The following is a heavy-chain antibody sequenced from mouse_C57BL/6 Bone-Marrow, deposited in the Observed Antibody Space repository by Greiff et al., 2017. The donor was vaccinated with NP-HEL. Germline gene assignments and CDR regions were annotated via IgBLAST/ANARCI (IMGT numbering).Heavy chain of an antibody. J-gene: IGHJ2*01. CDR3: TREGDLLWLRRYYFDY. Sequence: VQRVESGAELVRPGASVTLSCKASGYTFTDYEMHWVKQTPVHGLEWIGAIDPETGGTAYNQKFKGKAILTADKSSSTAYMELRSLTSEDSAVYYCTREGDLLWLRRYYFDYWGQGTTLTVSS. D-gene: IGHD2-2*01. V-gene: IGHV1-15*01. CDR1: GYTFTDYE. CDR2: IDPETGGT.